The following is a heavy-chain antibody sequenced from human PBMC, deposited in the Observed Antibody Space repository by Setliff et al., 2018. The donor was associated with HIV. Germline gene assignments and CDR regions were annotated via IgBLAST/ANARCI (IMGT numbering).Heavy chain of an antibody. J-gene: IGHJ4*02. Sequence: SGPTLVNPTPPLTLTCTFSGLSLSTSGVGVGWIRQSPGKALEWLAFIYWNNNKHYSTSLKSRLTVTKDTSENRVVFTMTNMDPVDTATYYCAYSGRQLRGPYFDFWGQGIPVTVSS. CDR1: GLSLSTSGVG. CDR2: IYWNNNK. CDR3: AYSGRQLRGPYFDF. D-gene: IGHD1-1*01. V-gene: IGHV2-5*01.